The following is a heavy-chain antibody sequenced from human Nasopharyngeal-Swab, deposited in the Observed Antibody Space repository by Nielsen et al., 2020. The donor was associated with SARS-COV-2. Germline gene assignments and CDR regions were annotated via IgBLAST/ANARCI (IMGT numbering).Heavy chain of an antibody. CDR3: AREGLSRYFDWLSLGDNDY. Sequence: SQRFSWSAAGFTFSDYYMSWIRQAPGKGLEWVSYISSSGSTIYYADSVKGRFTISRDNAKNSLYLQMNSLRAEDTAVYYCAREGLSRYFDWLSLGDNDYWGQGTLVTVSS. J-gene: IGHJ4*02. CDR1: GFTFSDYY. D-gene: IGHD3-9*01. CDR2: ISSSGSTI. V-gene: IGHV3-11*01.